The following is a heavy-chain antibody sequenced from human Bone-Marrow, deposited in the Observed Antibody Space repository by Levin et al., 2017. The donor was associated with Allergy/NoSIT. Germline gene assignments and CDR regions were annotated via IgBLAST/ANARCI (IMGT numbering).Heavy chain of an antibody. J-gene: IGHJ6*02. D-gene: IGHD4-11*01. CDR3: ARDRSADSYYYYPMDV. CDR2: LSSDGSVK. V-gene: IGHV3-30-3*01. CDR1: GFTFSSYA. Sequence: PGGSLRLSCAASGFTFSSYAIHWVRQAPGKGLEWVALLSSDGSVKYYPDPVKGRFTISRDNSKNTLYLQVNSLRAEDTAVYYCARDRSADSYYYYPMDVWGQGTTVTVSS.